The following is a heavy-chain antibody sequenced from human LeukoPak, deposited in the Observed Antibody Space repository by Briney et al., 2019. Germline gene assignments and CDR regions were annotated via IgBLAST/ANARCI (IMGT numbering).Heavy chain of an antibody. Sequence: GESLEISFQGSGYRFTSYWIGWVRPMPGKGLEWMGIIYPGDSDTRYSPSFQGQVTISADKSISTAYLQWSSLKASDTAMYYCVRGFDLDAFDIWGQGTMVTVSS. CDR1: GYRFTSYW. V-gene: IGHV5-51*01. CDR2: IYPGDSDT. CDR3: VRGFDLDAFDI. J-gene: IGHJ3*02. D-gene: IGHD3-10*01.